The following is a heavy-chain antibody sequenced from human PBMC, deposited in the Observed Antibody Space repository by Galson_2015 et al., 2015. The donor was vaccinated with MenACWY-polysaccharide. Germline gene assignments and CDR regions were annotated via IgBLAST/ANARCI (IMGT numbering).Heavy chain of an antibody. Sequence: SLRLSCAASGFTFSSYSMNWVHQAPGKGLEWVSYISSSSSTIYYADSVKGRFTISRDNAKNSLFLQMNSLRAEDTAVYYCARLHCSSTSCYPTDYYYYGMDVWGQGTTVTVSS. J-gene: IGHJ6*02. CDR3: ARLHCSSTSCYPTDYYYYGMDV. V-gene: IGHV3-48*01. CDR2: ISSSSSTI. D-gene: IGHD2-2*01. CDR1: GFTFSSYS.